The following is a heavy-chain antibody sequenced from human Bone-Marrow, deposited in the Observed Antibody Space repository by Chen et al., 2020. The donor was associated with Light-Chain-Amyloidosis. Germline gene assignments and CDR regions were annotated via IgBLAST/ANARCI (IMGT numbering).Heavy chain of an antibody. D-gene: IGHD5-12*01. CDR2: IYPDDSDA. CDR1: NYW. Sequence: NYWIGWVRQMPGKGLEWMGVIYPDDSDARYSPYFEGQVTISADKSITTAYLQWRSLKASDTAMYYCARRRDGYNFDYWGQGTLVTVSS. CDR3: ARRRDGYNFDY. J-gene: IGHJ4*02. V-gene: IGHV5-51*01.